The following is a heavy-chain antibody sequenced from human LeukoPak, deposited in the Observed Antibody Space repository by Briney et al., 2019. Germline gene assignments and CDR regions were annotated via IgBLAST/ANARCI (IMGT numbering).Heavy chain of an antibody. V-gene: IGHV1-18*01. CDR1: GYTFTSYG. D-gene: IGHD3-9*01. CDR3: ALSSNYDILTGYYMINY. J-gene: IGHJ4*02. CDR2: ISAHNGNT. Sequence: ASVKVSCKASGYTFTSYGISWVRQAPGQGLEWMGWISAHNGNTNYAQKLQGRVTMTTDTSTSTAYMELRSLRSDDTAVYYCALSSNYDILTGYYMINYWGQGTLVTVSS.